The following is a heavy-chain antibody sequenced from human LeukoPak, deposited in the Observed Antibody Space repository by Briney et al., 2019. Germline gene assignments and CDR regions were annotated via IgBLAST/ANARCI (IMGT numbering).Heavy chain of an antibody. V-gene: IGHV3-30*02. CDR2: IPFDGSHK. Sequence: GGSLRLSCVVSGFTLSDYGIHWVRQAPGRGLQWVAFIPFDGSHKYYADSVGGRFTISRDTSKNTLYLQMNSLTVEDTAVYFCSKDFGPWGVGATPHYWGQGTLVTVSS. CDR1: GFTLSDYG. J-gene: IGHJ4*02. CDR3: SKDFGPWGVGATPHY. D-gene: IGHD1-26*01.